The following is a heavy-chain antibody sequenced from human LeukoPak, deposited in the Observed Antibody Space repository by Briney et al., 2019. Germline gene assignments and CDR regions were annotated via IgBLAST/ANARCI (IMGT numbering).Heavy chain of an antibody. CDR3: ARSYDFWSGYHRRQTKNRFDP. J-gene: IGHJ5*02. Sequence: PSETLSLTCAVYGGSFSGYYWSWIRQPPGKGLEWIGEINHSGSTNYNPSLKSRVTISVDTSKNQFSLKLSSVTAADTAVYYCARSYDFWSGYHRRQTKNRFDPWGQGTLDTVSS. CDR1: GGSFSGYY. CDR2: INHSGST. D-gene: IGHD3-3*01. V-gene: IGHV4-34*01.